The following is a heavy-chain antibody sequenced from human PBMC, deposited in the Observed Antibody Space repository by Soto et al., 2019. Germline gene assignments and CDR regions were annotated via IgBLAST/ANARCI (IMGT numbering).Heavy chain of an antibody. V-gene: IGHV3-33*01. D-gene: IGHD3-16*01. Sequence: QVQLVESGGGVVQPGRSLRLSCVVSGFTFSNYGMNWVRQAPGKGLEWVAVIWNGGSNKYYGDSVKGRFTISRDNSKKKLKLQMISLRAEAKAVEYGSIYGGQRLTVVSQTDFQMDVWGKGTTV. CDR1: GFTFSNYG. J-gene: IGHJ6*01. CDR3: SIYGGQRLTVVSQTDFQMDV. CDR2: IWNGGSNK.